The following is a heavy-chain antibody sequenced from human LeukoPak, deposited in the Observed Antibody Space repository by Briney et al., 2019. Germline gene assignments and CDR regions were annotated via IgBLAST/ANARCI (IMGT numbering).Heavy chain of an antibody. CDR1: GGSISTYY. CDR2: IYYTGTT. Sequence: SETLSLTCSVSGGSISTYYWSWIRQLPGKGLEWIGYIYYTGTTNYNPSLRSRVTISVDTSRNQFSLKLSSVTAADTAVYYCARVSNVLRFLEWLPEYFQHWGQGTLVTVSS. J-gene: IGHJ1*01. CDR3: ARVSNVLRFLEWLPEYFQH. V-gene: IGHV4-59*08. D-gene: IGHD3-3*01.